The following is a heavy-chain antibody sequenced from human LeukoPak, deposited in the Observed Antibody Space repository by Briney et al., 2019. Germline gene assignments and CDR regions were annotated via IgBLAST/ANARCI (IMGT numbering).Heavy chain of an antibody. D-gene: IGHD2-2*01. CDR2: ISGSGGST. V-gene: IGHV3-23*01. J-gene: IGHJ4*02. CDR3: AKCELGYDYGAY. Sequence: GGSLRLSCAASGFTFSSYAMRWVRQAPGKGLEWVSAISGSGGSTYYADSVKGRFTISRDNSKNTLYLQMNSLRAEDTAVYYCAKCELGYDYGAYWGQGTLVTVSS. CDR1: GFTFSSYA.